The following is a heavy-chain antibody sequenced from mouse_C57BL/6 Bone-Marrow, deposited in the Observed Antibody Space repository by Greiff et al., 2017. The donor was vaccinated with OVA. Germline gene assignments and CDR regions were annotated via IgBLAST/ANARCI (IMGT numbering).Heavy chain of an antibody. CDR1: GYSITSGYD. J-gene: IGHJ3*01. D-gene: IGHD3-1*01. CDR2: ISYSGST. Sequence: EVQLQESGPGMVKPSQSLSLTCTVTGYSITSGYDWHWIRHFPGNKLEWMGYISYSGSTNYNPSLKSRISITHDTSKNHFFLKLNSVTTEDTATYYCARARASGTPWFAYWGQGTLVTVSA. CDR3: ARARASGTPWFAY. V-gene: IGHV3-1*01.